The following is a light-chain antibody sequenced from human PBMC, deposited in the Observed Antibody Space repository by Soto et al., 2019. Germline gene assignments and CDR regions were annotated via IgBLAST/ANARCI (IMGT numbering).Light chain of an antibody. CDR1: NSDIGGYNY. J-gene: IGLJ2*01. Sequence: QSVLTQPASVSGSPGQSITISCTGTNSDIGGYNYVSWYQQHPGKAPKLLIYEVGNRPSGVSNRFSGSKSGNTASLTVSGLQAEDEADYYCSSYRSGRNLLVFGGGTKLTVL. CDR2: EVG. CDR3: SSYRSGRNLLV. V-gene: IGLV2-14*01.